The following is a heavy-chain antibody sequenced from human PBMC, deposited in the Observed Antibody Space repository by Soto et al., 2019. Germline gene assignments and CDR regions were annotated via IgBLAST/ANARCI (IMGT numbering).Heavy chain of an antibody. Sequence: GASVKVSCKASEGTFNSYAIAWVRQAPGQGLEWMGGIIPYYNTLNYAQKFQDRVTITADDSTNTVYMELSSLRSDDTAVYFCASGASRWYPYFFDIWGLGTMVTVSS. CDR1: EGTFNSYA. D-gene: IGHD6-13*01. J-gene: IGHJ3*02. CDR2: IIPYYNTL. V-gene: IGHV1-69*13. CDR3: ASGASRWYPYFFDI.